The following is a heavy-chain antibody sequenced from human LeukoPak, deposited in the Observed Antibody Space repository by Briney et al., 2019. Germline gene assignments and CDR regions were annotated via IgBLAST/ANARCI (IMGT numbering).Heavy chain of an antibody. CDR2: MYYSGRT. CDR1: GGSISSYY. Sequence: SETLSLTCTVSGGSISSYYWNWIRQPPGKGLEWIGYMYYSGRTNYNPSLKSRVTISINMSKNQFSLRLSSVTAADTAVYYCARGGDYGDYWGQGTLVTVSS. J-gene: IGHJ4*02. V-gene: IGHV4-59*01. CDR3: ARGGDYGDY.